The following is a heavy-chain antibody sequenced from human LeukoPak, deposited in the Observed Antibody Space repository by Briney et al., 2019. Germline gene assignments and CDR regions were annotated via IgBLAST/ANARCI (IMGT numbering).Heavy chain of an antibody. CDR3: ARQKGYSSGWYFDY. CDR1: GGSISSSSYY. Sequence: SETLSLTCTVSGGSISSSSYYCGWIRQPPGKGLEWIGSIYYSGSTYYNPSLKSRVTISVDTSKNQFSLKLSSVTAADTAVYYCARQKGYSSGWYFDYWGQGTLVTVSS. V-gene: IGHV4-39*01. CDR2: IYYSGST. D-gene: IGHD6-19*01. J-gene: IGHJ4*02.